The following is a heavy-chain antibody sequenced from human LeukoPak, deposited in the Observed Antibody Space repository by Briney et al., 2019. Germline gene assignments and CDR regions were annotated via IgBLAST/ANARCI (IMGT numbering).Heavy chain of an antibody. Sequence: ASVKVSCKASGYTFTGYHMHWVRQAPGQGLEWMGWINPNSGSTNFPQKFQGRVTMTRDTSISTAYMELSSLRSDDTALYYCARGGDKPRWNSGSYYKGNWFDPWGQGTLVTVSS. D-gene: IGHD3-10*01. CDR2: INPNSGST. V-gene: IGHV1-2*02. CDR3: ARGGDKPRWNSGSYYKGNWFDP. CDR1: GYTFTGYH. J-gene: IGHJ5*02.